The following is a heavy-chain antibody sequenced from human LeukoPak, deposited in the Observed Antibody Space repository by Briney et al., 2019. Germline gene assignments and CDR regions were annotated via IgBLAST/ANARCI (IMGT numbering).Heavy chain of an antibody. CDR2: IYYSGST. D-gene: IGHD3-10*01. CDR3: ARGWFGELPSYYYYMDV. J-gene: IGHJ6*03. CDR1: GGSISSYY. V-gene: IGHV4-59*01. Sequence: SETLSLTCTVSGGSISSYYWSWIRQPPGKGLEWIGYIYYSGSTNYNPPLKSRVTISVDTSKNQFSLKLSSVTAADTAVYYCARGWFGELPSYYYYMDVWGKGTTVTISS.